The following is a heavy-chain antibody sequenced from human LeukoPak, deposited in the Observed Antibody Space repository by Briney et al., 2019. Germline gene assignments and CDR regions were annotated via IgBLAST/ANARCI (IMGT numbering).Heavy chain of an antibody. D-gene: IGHD6-13*01. CDR1: GLAFSAYK. CDR2: ISTDGYTT. J-gene: IGHJ4*02. V-gene: IGHV3-74*01. Sequence: GSLRLSCAASGLAFSAYKMHWVRQAPRKGLVWVSRISTDGYTTDYAAFVQGRFTASRDNTKNTWSLEMNSLRAEDTAVYYCARDLEQQLVHNHYFDYWGQGTLVTVSS. CDR3: ARDLEQQLVHNHYFDY.